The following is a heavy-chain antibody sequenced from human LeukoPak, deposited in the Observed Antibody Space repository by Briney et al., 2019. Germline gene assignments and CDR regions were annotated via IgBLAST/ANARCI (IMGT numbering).Heavy chain of an antibody. V-gene: IGHV5-51*01. J-gene: IGHJ4*02. Sequence: GESLKISCKGSGYSFTSYWIGWVRQMPGKGLEWMGIIYPGDSDTRYSPSFQGQVTISADKSISTAYLQWSSLKASDTAMYYCARLSLEDGYNHPSFDYWGQGTLVTVSS. D-gene: IGHD5-24*01. CDR3: ARLSLEDGYNHPSFDY. CDR2: IYPGDSDT. CDR1: GYSFTSYW.